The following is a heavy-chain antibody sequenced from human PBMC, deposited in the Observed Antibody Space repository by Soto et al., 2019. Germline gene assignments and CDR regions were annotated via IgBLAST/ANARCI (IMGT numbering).Heavy chain of an antibody. CDR3: AKVQYCFSTTCYEHYIDY. CDR1: GFTFSTYP. V-gene: IGHV3-23*01. J-gene: IGHJ4*02. Sequence: GGSLRLSCAASGFTFSTYPMSWVRQAPGKGLEWVSVITASGGGTYYANSAKGRFTISRDNSKNTVYLQMLSLIAEDTAVYYCAKVQYCFSTTCYEHYIDYWGQGTLVTVSS. CDR2: ITASGGGT. D-gene: IGHD2-2*01.